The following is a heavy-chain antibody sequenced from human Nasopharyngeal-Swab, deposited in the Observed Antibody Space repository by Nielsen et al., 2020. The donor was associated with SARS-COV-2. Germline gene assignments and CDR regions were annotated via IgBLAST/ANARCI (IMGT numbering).Heavy chain of an antibody. J-gene: IGHJ4*02. CDR3: AKEVGVADMFDY. D-gene: IGHD6-19*01. CDR2: ISNDGNNK. Sequence: GESLKISCVASGFTFSSYGMHWVRQAPGKGLEWVSVISNDGNNKYYAGSVKGRFTISRDNSKNTLYLQMNSLRAEETAVYYCAKEVGVADMFDYWGQGTLVTVSS. CDR1: GFTFSSYG. V-gene: IGHV3-30*18.